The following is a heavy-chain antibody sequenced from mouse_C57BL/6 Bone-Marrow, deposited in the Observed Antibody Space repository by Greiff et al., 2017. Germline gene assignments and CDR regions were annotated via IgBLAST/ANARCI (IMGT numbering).Heavy chain of an antibody. D-gene: IGHD2-5*01. CDR2: FYPGSGSI. CDR1: GYTFTEYT. V-gene: IGHV1-62-2*01. Sequence: LQQSGAELVKPGASVKLSCKASGYTFTEYTIHWVKQRSGQGLEWIGWFYPGSGSIKYNEKFKDKATLTSDKSSSTAYMELSRLTSEDSAVYFCAGHGEGVYYSNPYFDVWGTGTTVTVAS. CDR3: AGHGEGVYYSNPYFDV. J-gene: IGHJ1*03.